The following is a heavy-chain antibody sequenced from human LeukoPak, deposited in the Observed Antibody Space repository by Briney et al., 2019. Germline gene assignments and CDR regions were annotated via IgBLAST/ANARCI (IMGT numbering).Heavy chain of an antibody. CDR1: GFTFSSYA. Sequence: PGGSLRLSCAASGFTFSSYAMHWVRQAPGKGLEWVAVISYDGSNKYYADSVKGRFTISRDNSKNTLYLQMNSLRAEDTAVYYCARDGITIFGVVTRMFDYWGQGTLVTVSS. CDR3: ARDGITIFGVVTRMFDY. D-gene: IGHD3-3*01. J-gene: IGHJ4*02. V-gene: IGHV3-30-3*01. CDR2: ISYDGSNK.